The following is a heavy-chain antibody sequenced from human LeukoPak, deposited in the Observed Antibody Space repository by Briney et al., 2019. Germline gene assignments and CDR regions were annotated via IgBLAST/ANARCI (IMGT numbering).Heavy chain of an antibody. CDR3: ARDPGAGGSFDY. Sequence: PSETLSLTCTVSGGSISSYYWSWIRQPPGKGLEWIGYIYYSGSTNYNPSLKSRVTISVDTSKNQFSLKLSSVTAADTAVYYCARDPGAGGSFDYWGQGTLVTVSS. CDR1: GGSISSYY. D-gene: IGHD1-26*01. J-gene: IGHJ4*02. CDR2: IYYSGST. V-gene: IGHV4-59*01.